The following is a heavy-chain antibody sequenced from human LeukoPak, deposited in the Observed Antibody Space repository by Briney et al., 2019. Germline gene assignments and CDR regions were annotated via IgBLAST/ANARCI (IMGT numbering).Heavy chain of an antibody. Sequence: ASVKVSCKASGYTFTSYYMHWVRQAPGQGLEWMGIINPSGGSTSYAQKFQGRVTMTRDTSTSTVYMELSSLRSEGTAVYYCARGVSIAAAGGWFDPWGQGTLVTVSS. V-gene: IGHV1-46*01. CDR2: INPSGGST. J-gene: IGHJ5*02. CDR3: ARGVSIAAAGGWFDP. CDR1: GYTFTSYY. D-gene: IGHD6-13*01.